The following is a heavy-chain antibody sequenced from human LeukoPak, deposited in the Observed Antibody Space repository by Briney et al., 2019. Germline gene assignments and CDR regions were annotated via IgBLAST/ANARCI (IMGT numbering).Heavy chain of an antibody. D-gene: IGHD4-17*01. CDR3: ARYGTDPFDI. V-gene: IGHV3-74*01. CDR1: GFSFNNAW. J-gene: IGHJ3*02. CDR2: INNDGSNT. Sequence: GGSLRLSCAASGFSFNNAWMSWVRQAPGKGLVWVSRINNDGSNTYYADSVKGRFTISRDNAKNTLYLQMDGLRAEDTALYYCARYGTDPFDIWGQGTLVTVSS.